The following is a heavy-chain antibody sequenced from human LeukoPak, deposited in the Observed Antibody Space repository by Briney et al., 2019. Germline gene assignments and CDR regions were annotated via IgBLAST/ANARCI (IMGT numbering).Heavy chain of an antibody. V-gene: IGHV3-21*01. CDR1: GFTFSSYS. J-gene: IGHJ4*02. D-gene: IGHD3-3*01. Sequence: GGSLRLSCAASGFTFSSYSMNWVRQAPGKGLEWVSSISSSSSYIYYADSVKGRFTISRDNAKNSLYLQMNSLRAEDTAVYYCARGDYDFWSGYYLGAGGLDYWGQGTLVTVSS. CDR2: ISSSSSYI. CDR3: ARGDYDFWSGYYLGAGGLDY.